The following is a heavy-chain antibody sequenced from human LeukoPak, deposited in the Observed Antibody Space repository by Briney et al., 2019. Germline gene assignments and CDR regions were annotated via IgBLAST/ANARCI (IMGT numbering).Heavy chain of an antibody. J-gene: IGHJ4*02. V-gene: IGHV1-69*06. CDR1: GGTFSSYA. Sequence: ASVKVSCKASGGTFSSYAISWVRQAPGQGLEWMGGIIPIFGTANYAQKFQGRVTITADKSTSTAYMELRSLRSDDTAVYYCARDLTTMIVVVIGGFDYWGQGTLVTVSS. D-gene: IGHD3-22*01. CDR2: IIPIFGTA. CDR3: ARDLTTMIVVVIGGFDY.